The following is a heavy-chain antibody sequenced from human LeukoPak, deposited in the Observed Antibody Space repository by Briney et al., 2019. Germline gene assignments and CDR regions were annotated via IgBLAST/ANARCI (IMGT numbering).Heavy chain of an antibody. D-gene: IGHD6-6*01. CDR2: INTNTGNP. CDR1: GYTFTSYA. CDR3: AGTTSSSSRHNWFDP. V-gene: IGHV7-4-1*02. Sequence: ASVKVSCKASGYTFTSYAMNWVRQAPGQGLEWMGWINTNTGNPTYAQGFTGRFVFSLDTSVSTAYLQISSLKAEDTAVYYCAGTTSSSSRHNWFDPWGQGTLVTVSS. J-gene: IGHJ5*02.